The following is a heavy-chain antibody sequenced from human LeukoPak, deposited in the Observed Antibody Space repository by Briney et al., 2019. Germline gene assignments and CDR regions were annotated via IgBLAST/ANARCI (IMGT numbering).Heavy chain of an antibody. V-gene: IGHV3-30*03. D-gene: IGHD2-15*01. CDR3: ARARNDIVVVVAALDY. CDR1: GFTFSSYG. Sequence: GGSLRLSCAASGFTFSSYGMHWVRQAPRKGLEWVAVISYDGSNKYYADSVKGRFTISRDNSKNTLYLQMNSLRAEDTAVYYCARARNDIVVVVAALDYWGQGTLVTVSS. J-gene: IGHJ4*02. CDR2: ISYDGSNK.